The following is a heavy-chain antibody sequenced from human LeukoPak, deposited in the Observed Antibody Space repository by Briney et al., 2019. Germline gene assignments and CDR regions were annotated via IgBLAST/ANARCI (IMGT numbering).Heavy chain of an antibody. J-gene: IGHJ4*02. CDR1: GFTFSSYG. Sequence: PGGSLRLSCAASGFTFSSYGTHWVRQAPGKGLEWVAFIQYDGSNIYSADSVKGRFTISRDNSKNTLYLLMNSLGPEDTAVYYCAKGSRWHFDYWGQGNLVTVSS. D-gene: IGHD6-13*01. V-gene: IGHV3-30*02. CDR3: AKGSRWHFDY. CDR2: IQYDGSNI.